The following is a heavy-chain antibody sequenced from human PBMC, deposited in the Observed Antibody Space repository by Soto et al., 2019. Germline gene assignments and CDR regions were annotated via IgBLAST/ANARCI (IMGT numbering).Heavy chain of an antibody. CDR3: TRETAFWSGYQFYMDV. CDR1: GFTFGDYA. Sequence: GGSLRLSCTASGFTFGDYAMSWFRQAPGKGLEWVGFIRSKAYGGTTEYAASVKGRFTISRDDSKSIAYLQMNSLKTEDTAVYYCTRETAFWSGYQFYMDVWGKGTTVTVSS. D-gene: IGHD3-3*01. CDR2: IRSKAYGGTT. J-gene: IGHJ6*03. V-gene: IGHV3-49*03.